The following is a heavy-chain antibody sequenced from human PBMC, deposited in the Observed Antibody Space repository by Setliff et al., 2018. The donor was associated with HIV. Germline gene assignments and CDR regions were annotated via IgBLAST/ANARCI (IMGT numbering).Heavy chain of an antibody. CDR2: MNPNSGNS. V-gene: IGHV1-8*02. CDR3: TRIRAMVWGVTSYDAFDI. D-gene: IGHD3-10*01. Sequence: GASVKVSCKASGYTFTSYGISWVRQATGQGLEWMGWMNPNSGNSGFAQKFQGRVTMTRNSSISTAYMELSSLRFDDTAVYYCTRIRAMVWGVTSYDAFDIWGQGTKVTVSS. CDR1: GYTFTSYG. J-gene: IGHJ3*02.